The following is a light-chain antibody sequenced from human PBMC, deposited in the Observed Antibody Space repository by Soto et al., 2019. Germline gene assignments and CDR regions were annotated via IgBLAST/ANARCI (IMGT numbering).Light chain of an antibody. CDR3: QQYNNWPWT. CDR1: QSVSSK. CDR2: DAS. V-gene: IGKV3-15*01. Sequence: IVMTQSPGTLSVSPGERVTLYCRASQSVSSKLVWYQRKPGQAPRLLIYDASTRATGIPGRFSSSGSGTEFTLTISSLQSEDFAVYYCQQYNNWPWTFGQGTKVDI. J-gene: IGKJ1*01.